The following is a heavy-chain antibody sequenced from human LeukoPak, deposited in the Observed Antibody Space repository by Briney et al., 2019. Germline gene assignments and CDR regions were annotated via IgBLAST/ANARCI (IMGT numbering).Heavy chain of an antibody. D-gene: IGHD3-10*01. CDR1: GFTFSSHW. CDR2: ISRDGRST. Sequence: PGGSLRLSCAASGFTFSSHWMHWVRQVPGEGLVWVSRISRDGRSTAYADSVKGRFTISRDNSKNTLYLQMNSLRAEDTAVYYCAPGGPGYYFDYWGQGTLVTVSS. V-gene: IGHV3-74*01. J-gene: IGHJ4*02. CDR3: APGGPGYYFDY.